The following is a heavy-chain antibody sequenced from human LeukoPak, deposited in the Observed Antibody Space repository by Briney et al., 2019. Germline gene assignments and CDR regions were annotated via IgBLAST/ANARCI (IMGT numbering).Heavy chain of an antibody. J-gene: IGHJ3*02. CDR1: GFTFSSFE. Sequence: LRLSCAASGFTFSSFEMNWVRQHPGKGLEWIGYIYYSGSTYYNPSLKSRVTISVDTSKNQFSLKLSSVTAADTAVYYCARLYTSFRAFDIWGQGTMVTVSS. CDR3: ARLYTSFRAFDI. CDR2: IYYSGST. V-gene: IGHV4-31*02. D-gene: IGHD6-6*01.